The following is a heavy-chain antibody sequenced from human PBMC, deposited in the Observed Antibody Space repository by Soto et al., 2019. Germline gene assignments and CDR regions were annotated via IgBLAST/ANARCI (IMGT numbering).Heavy chain of an antibody. CDR2: LSVDGQST. CDR3: AKPVTSIYVNDAFDF. J-gene: IGHJ3*01. CDR1: GFTFNAFS. V-gene: IGHV3-23*01. Sequence: GSPRPPRSASGFTFNAFSMHLVPQAPGKGLEWVSGLSVDGQSTYYADSVKGRFTISRDNSDNTVYLHLNSLTADDTAVYYCAKPVTSIYVNDAFDFWGQGTLVTVSS. D-gene: IGHD2-21*02.